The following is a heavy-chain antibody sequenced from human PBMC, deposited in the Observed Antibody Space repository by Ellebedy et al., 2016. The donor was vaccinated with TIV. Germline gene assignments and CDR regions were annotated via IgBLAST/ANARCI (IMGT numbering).Heavy chain of an antibody. CDR1: GGTFSNYA. CDR3: ARSPQGFRSGSYYYYFDY. V-gene: IGHV1-69*13. Sequence: SVKVSCXASGGTFSNYAFSWVRQAPGQGLEWMGGIIPNLDTANYAQTFQGRVTITADESTSTAYMELSSLRSEDTAVYYCARSPQGFRSGSYYYYFDYWGQGTLVTVSS. CDR2: IIPNLDTA. D-gene: IGHD1-26*01. J-gene: IGHJ4*02.